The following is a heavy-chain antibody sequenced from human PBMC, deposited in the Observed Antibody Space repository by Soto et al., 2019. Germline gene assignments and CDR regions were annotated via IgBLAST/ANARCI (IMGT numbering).Heavy chain of an antibody. CDR3: ARDYYGAGSQYYYYGMEV. D-gene: IGHD3-10*01. V-gene: IGHV4-31*03. Sequence: SETLSLTCTVSGDSITSGGYYWSRLRQQPGKGLEWIGYIYHSGGASYNPSLRGRAVISIDTSKNQFFLRMNAVTAADTATYYCARDYYGAGSQYYYYGMEVWGQGTTVTVSS. CDR2: IYHSGGA. J-gene: IGHJ6*02. CDR1: GDSITSGGYY.